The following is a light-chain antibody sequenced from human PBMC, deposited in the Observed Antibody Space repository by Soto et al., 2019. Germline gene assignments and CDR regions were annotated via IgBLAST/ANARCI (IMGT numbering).Light chain of an antibody. V-gene: IGKV2-30*01. CDR2: TIS. CDR3: MQATQFPLT. Sequence: DVVITQSPLSLPFPLVQPASISCRSSQGLVLSDGNTYLSWFHQRPGQSPRRLIYTISDRASGVPDRFSGSGSGTDFTLKISGLEAEDVGVYYCMQATQFPLTFGQGTRLEIK. CDR1: QGLVLSDGNTY. J-gene: IGKJ5*01.